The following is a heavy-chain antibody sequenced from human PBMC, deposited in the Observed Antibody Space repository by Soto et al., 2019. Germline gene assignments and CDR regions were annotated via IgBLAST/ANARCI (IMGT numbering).Heavy chain of an antibody. Sequence: GSLRLSCAASGFTFSSYAMSWVRQAPGKGLEWVSAISGSGGSTYYADSVKGRFTISRDNSKNTLYLQMNSLRAEDTAVYYCAKKRAYYDILTGYHGGAFDIWGQGTMVTVSS. CDR3: AKKRAYYDILTGYHGGAFDI. CDR1: GFTFSSYA. V-gene: IGHV3-23*01. CDR2: ISGSGGST. J-gene: IGHJ3*02. D-gene: IGHD3-9*01.